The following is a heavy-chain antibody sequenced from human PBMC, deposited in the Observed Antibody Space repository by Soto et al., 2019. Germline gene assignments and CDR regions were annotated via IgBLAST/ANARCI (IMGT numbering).Heavy chain of an antibody. CDR1: GGSISSYY. CDR3: AREEGVVVVAATRLRYFDL. D-gene: IGHD2-15*01. Sequence: PSETLSLTCTVSGGSISSYYWSWIRQPPGKGLEWIGYIYYSGSTNYNPSLKSRVTISVDTSKNQFSLKLSSVTAADTAVYSCAREEGVVVVAATRLRYFDLWGRGTLVTVSS. V-gene: IGHV4-59*01. J-gene: IGHJ2*01. CDR2: IYYSGST.